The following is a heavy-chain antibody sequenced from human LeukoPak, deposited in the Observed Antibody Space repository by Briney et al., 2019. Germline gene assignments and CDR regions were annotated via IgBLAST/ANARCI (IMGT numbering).Heavy chain of an antibody. J-gene: IGHJ4*02. CDR1: GFTFTTFY. CDR3: ARDGTGSNSGWYIH. V-gene: IGHV3-33*08. D-gene: IGHD6-19*01. Sequence: GGSLRLSCAASGFTFTTFYMHWVRQAPGKGLEWVAVIWYDGSNKYYADSVKGRFTISRDNSKNTLYLQMNSLRAEDTAVYYCARDGTGSNSGWYIHWGQGALVTVSS. CDR2: IWYDGSNK.